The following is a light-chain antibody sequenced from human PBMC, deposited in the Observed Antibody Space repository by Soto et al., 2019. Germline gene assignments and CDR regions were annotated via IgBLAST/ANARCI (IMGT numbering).Light chain of an antibody. J-gene: IGKJ5*01. Sequence: ETVMTQSPGTLSVSPGEKATLSCRASQSVSIHLAWYQQKPGQAPRLLIYDTSTRATGIPARFSGSGSGTDFTLTISSLEPEDFAVYYCQQRSDWITFGQGTRLEIK. CDR1: QSVSIH. CDR3: QQRSDWIT. V-gene: IGKV3-11*01. CDR2: DTS.